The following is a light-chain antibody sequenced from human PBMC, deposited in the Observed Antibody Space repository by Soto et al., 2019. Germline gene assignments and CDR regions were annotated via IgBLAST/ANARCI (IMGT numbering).Light chain of an antibody. CDR2: GNN. V-gene: IGLV1-47*01. J-gene: IGLJ2*01. Sequence: LTQPPSASGTPGQRVTISCSGSNSNIGSSHVYWYQQVPGTAPKLLISGNNQRPSGVPDRFSGSKSDTSASLVISGLRSEDEAAYYCAARDDSLTGHVVFGGGTKVTVL. CDR1: NSNIGSSH. CDR3: AARDDSLTGHVV.